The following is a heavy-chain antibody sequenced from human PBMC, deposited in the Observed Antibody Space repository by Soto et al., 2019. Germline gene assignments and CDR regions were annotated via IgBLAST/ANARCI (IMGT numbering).Heavy chain of an antibody. Sequence: SETLSLTCTVSGGSISSYYWSWIRQPPGKGLEWIGYIYYSGSTNYNPSLKSRVTISVDTSKNQFSLKLSSVTAADTAVYYCARDGGYSSSWGWGMDVWGQGTTVTVSS. J-gene: IGHJ6*02. CDR3: ARDGGYSSSWGWGMDV. CDR1: GGSISSYY. V-gene: IGHV4-59*01. CDR2: IYYSGST. D-gene: IGHD6-6*01.